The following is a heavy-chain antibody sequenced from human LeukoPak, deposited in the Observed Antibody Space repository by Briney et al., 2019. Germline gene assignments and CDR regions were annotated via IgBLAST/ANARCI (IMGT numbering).Heavy chain of an antibody. D-gene: IGHD2-15*01. CDR1: GYTFTSYD. CDR2: MNPNSGNT. V-gene: IGHV1-8*01. J-gene: IGHJ5*02. Sequence: ASVKVSCKASGYTFTSYDINWVRQATGQGLEWMGWMNPNSGNTGYAQKFQGRVTMTEDTSTDTAYMELSSLRSEDTAVYYCATTFSDCSGGSCYYNWFDPWGQGTLVTVSS. CDR3: ATTFSDCSGGSCYYNWFDP.